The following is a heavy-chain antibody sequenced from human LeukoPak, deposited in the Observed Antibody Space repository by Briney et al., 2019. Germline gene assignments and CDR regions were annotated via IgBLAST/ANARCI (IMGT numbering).Heavy chain of an antibody. J-gene: IGHJ3*02. CDR1: GDTASSNSAA. V-gene: IGHV6-1*01. Sequence: QPHSLTSAIPGDTASSNSAAWNSIRQSPSSGIEWLGRTYYRSKWYNDYAVSVTSRITINPDTSKNQFSLKLNSVTPEHTAVHYCARDPSHGWEPPVRAFDIWGQRTIVTISS. CDR2: TYYRSKWYN. CDR3: ARDPSHGWEPPVRAFDI. D-gene: IGHD1-26*01.